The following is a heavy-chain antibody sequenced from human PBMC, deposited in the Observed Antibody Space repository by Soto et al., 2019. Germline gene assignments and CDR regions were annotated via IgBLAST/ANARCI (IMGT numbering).Heavy chain of an antibody. CDR1: GFTFSSYG. D-gene: IGHD2-15*01. CDR3: ARSSWNYGMDV. Sequence: GALRLSCAASGFTFSSYGMHWVRQAPGKGLEWVAVISYDGSNKYYADSVKGRFTISRENAKNSLYLQMNSLRAEDTAVYYCARSSWNYGMDVWGQGTTVTVSS. V-gene: IGHV3-30*03. CDR2: ISYDGSNK. J-gene: IGHJ6*02.